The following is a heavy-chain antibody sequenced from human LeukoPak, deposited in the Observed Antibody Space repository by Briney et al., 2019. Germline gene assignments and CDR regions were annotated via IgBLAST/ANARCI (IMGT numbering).Heavy chain of an antibody. J-gene: IGHJ5*02. CDR2: ISAYDGNT. D-gene: IGHD6-13*01. CDR1: GYTFTNYG. Sequence: ASVKVSCKASGYTFTNYGISWVRQAPGQGLEWMGWISAYDGNTNYLQKFQGRVTMTTDTATSTAYMELRSLRSDDTAVYYCARDEVIASAGTPNWFDPWGQGTLVTVSS. CDR3: ARDEVIASAGTPNWFDP. V-gene: IGHV1-18*01.